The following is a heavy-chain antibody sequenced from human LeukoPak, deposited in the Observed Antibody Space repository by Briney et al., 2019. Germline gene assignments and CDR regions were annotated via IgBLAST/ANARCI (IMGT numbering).Heavy chain of an antibody. CDR3: AKLDCSSTSCPEGDAFDI. V-gene: IGHV3-11*04. CDR2: ISRGGHSI. Sequence: GGSLRLSCAASGFTFNDYYMGWIRQAPGKGPEWVSSISRGGHSIYYADSVRGRFTISRDNAKNSLFLQMNSLRAEDTAVYYCAKLDCSSTSCPEGDAFDIWGQGTMVTVSS. J-gene: IGHJ3*02. CDR1: GFTFNDYY. D-gene: IGHD2-2*01.